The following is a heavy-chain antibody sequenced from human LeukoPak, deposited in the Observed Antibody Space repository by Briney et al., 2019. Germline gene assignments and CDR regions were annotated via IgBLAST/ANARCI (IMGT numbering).Heavy chain of an antibody. V-gene: IGHV3-53*01. CDR3: ATSRPSYSSSWYYFDY. J-gene: IGHJ4*02. CDR1: GFTFSSYA. D-gene: IGHD6-13*01. Sequence: PGGSLRLSCAASGFTFSSYAMSWVRQAPGKGLEWVSVIYSGGSTYYADSVKGRFTISRDNSKNTLYLQMNSLRAEDTAVYYCATSRPSYSSSWYYFDYWGQGTLVTVSS. CDR2: IYSGGST.